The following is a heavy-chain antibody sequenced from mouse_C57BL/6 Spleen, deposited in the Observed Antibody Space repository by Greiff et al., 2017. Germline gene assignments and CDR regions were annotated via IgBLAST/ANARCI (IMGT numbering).Heavy chain of an antibody. V-gene: IGHV1-26*01. CDR1: GYTFTDYY. J-gene: IGHJ2*01. D-gene: IGHD1-1*01. CDR2: INPNNGGT. CDR3: ARTGAITTVNFDY. Sequence: EVQLQQSGPELVKPGASVKISCKASGYTFTDYYMNWVKQSHGKSLEWIGDINPNNGGTSYNQKFKGKATLTVDKSSSTAYMELRSLTSEDSAVYYCARTGAITTVNFDYWGQGTTLTVSS.